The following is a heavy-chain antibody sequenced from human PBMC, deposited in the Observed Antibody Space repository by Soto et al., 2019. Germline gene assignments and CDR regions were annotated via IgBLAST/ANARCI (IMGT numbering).Heavy chain of an antibody. CDR2: TYYRSKWYN. V-gene: IGHV6-1*01. D-gene: IGHD2-2*01. CDR1: GDSASINSAA. CDR3: ARKLRYCSSTSCSYYGMDV. J-gene: IGHJ6*02. Sequence: SQTLSLTCAISGDSASINSAAWNWIRQSPSRGLEWLGRTYYRSKWYNDYAVSVKSRITINPDTSKNQFSLQLNSVTPEDTAVYYCARKLRYCSSTSCSYYGMDVWGQGTTVTVSS.